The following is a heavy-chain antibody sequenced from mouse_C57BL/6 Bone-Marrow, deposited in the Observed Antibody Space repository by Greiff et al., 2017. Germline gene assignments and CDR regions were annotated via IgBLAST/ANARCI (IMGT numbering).Heavy chain of an antibody. V-gene: IGHV1-76*01. D-gene: IGHD5-1-1*01. Sequence: QVQLQQSGAALVRPGASVKLSCKASGSPFTDSYLHCVKQRPGQGLEWIARIYPGSGNTYYNEKFKGKATLTAETCSSTAYMQLSSLTSEDSAVYVCARSPYLRSWFAYWGQGTLVTVSA. J-gene: IGHJ3*01. CDR1: GSPFTDSY. CDR2: IYPGSGNT. CDR3: ARSPYLRSWFAY.